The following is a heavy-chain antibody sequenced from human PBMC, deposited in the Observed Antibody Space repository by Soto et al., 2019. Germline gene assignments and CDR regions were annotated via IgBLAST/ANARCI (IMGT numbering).Heavy chain of an antibody. D-gene: IGHD1-26*01. J-gene: IGHJ6*02. CDR3: ARVWMELRTSYAMDG. CDR2: IIPIFGTA. CDR1: GGTFSSYA. V-gene: IGHV1-69*13. Sequence: SVKVSCKASGGTFSSYAISWVRQAPGQGLEWMGGIIPIFGTANYAQKFQGRVTITADESTSTAYMELSSLRSEDTAVYYCARVWMELRTSYAMDGWGQGPTVTLFS.